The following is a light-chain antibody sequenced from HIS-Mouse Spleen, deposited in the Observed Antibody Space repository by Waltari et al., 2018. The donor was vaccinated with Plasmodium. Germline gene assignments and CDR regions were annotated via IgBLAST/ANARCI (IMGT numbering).Light chain of an antibody. CDR3: CSYAGSRV. V-gene: IGLV2-23*01. CDR1: SSDVGSYNL. Sequence: QSALTQPASVSGSPGQSITISCTGTSSDVGSYNLVSWYQQPPGKAPKLMIYEGSKRPSGVSNRFSGSKSGNTASLTIAGLQAEDEVDYYCCSYAGSRVFGGGTKLTVL. CDR2: EGS. J-gene: IGLJ2*01.